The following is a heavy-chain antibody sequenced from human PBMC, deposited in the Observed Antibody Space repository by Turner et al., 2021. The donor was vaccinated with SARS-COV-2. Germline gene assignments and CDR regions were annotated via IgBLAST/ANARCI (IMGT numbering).Heavy chain of an antibody. Sequence: QVQLQESGPGLVKPSETLSLTCTVSGDSISSYYWSWIRQPAGKGLEWIGRIYPSGNTNYNPSLRSRVTMSLDTSKNQFSLKMSSVTAADTAVYYCARRSWKLTEWYFDLWGRGTLVTVSS. CDR2: IYPSGNT. V-gene: IGHV4-4*07. J-gene: IGHJ2*01. CDR1: GDSISSYY. D-gene: IGHD1-1*01. CDR3: ARRSWKLTEWYFDL.